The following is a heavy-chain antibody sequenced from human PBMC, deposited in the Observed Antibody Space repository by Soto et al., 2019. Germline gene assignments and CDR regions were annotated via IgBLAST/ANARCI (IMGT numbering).Heavy chain of an antibody. Sequence: SVKVSCKASGFTFTSSAVQWLRQARGQRLEWIGWIVVGSGNTNYAQKFQERVTITRDMSTSTAYMELSSLRSEDTAVYYCAADSLYCSSTSCYIHYYYGMDVWGQGTTVTVSS. CDR2: IVVGSGNT. CDR1: GFTFTSSA. CDR3: AADSLYCSSTSCYIHYYYGMDV. D-gene: IGHD2-2*02. V-gene: IGHV1-58*01. J-gene: IGHJ6*02.